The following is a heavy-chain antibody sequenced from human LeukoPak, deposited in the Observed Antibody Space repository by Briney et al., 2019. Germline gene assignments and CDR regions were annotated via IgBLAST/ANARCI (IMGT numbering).Heavy chain of an antibody. CDR3: AKSKIEYQLLPDY. D-gene: IGHD2-2*01. CDR2: IRYDGSNK. J-gene: IGHJ4*02. Sequence: GGSLRLSCAASGFTFSSYGMHWVRQAPGKGLEWVAFIRYDGSNKYYADSVKGRFTISRDNSKNTLYLQMNSLRAEDTAVYYCAKSKIEYQLLPDYWGQGTLVTVPS. CDR1: GFTFSSYG. V-gene: IGHV3-30*02.